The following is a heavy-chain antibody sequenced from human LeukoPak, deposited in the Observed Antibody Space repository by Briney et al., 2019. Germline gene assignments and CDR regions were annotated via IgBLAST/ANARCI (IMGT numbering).Heavy chain of an antibody. CDR3: ARFAAGGSYYYYMDV. CDR2: IGTSSTTI. V-gene: IGHV3-48*01. J-gene: IGHJ6*03. Sequence: GGSLRLSCAASGFTFSSYTMNWVRQPPGKGLGWVSNIGTSSTTIYYADSVKGRFTISRDNAKNSLYLQMNSLRADDTAVYYCARFAAGGSYYYYMDVWGKGTTVTVSS. CDR1: GFTFSSYT. D-gene: IGHD6-25*01.